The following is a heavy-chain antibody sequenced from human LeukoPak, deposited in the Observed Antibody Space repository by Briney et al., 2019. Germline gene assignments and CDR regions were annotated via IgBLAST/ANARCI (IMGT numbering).Heavy chain of an antibody. V-gene: IGHV1-18*01. Sequence: VASVKVSCKASGYTFNSYGINWVRQAPGQGLEWMGWISDYNGNRDYAQKFQGRVTMTTDTSTSTAYMELRNLRSDDTAVYYCARDQLRVRGVFDIWGQGTMVTVSS. CDR3: ARDQLRVRGVFDI. CDR2: ISDYNGNR. D-gene: IGHD3-10*01. J-gene: IGHJ3*02. CDR1: GYTFNSYG.